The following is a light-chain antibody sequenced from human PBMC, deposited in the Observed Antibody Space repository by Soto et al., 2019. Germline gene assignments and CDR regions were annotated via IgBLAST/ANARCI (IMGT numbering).Light chain of an antibody. CDR2: DAS. J-gene: IGKJ4*01. Sequence: EIVLTQSPAYLSLSPGERATLSCTATQSVSTFLLWYQQKPGQAPRLLIYDASNTATDIPARFSRSGSGPDFTLTISSLEPEDFAFYYCQQRGNWPLTFGGGTKVDIQ. CDR1: QSVSTF. CDR3: QQRGNWPLT. V-gene: IGKV3-11*01.